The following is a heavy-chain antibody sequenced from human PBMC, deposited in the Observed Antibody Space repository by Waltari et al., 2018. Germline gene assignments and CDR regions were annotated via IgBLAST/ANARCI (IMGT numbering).Heavy chain of an antibody. CDR3: AKDNRAVVTLFDY. CDR2: IIPIFGTA. V-gene: IGHV1-69*08. Sequence: QVQLVQSGAEVKKPGSSVKVSCKASGGTFSSYAISWVRQAPGQGLEWMGRIIPIFGTANYAQKGQGRVTITADKSTSTADMELSSLRAEDTALYYCAKDNRAVVTLFDYWGQGTLVTVSS. J-gene: IGHJ4*02. D-gene: IGHD3-22*01. CDR1: GGTFSSYA.